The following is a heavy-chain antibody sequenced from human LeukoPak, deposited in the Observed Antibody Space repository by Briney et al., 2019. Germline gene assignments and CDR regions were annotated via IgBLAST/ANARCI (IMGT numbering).Heavy chain of an antibody. CDR1: GYTFTSYG. D-gene: IGHD6-13*01. J-gene: IGHJ4*01. Sequence: ASVKVSCKASGYTFTSYGISWVRQAPGQGLEWMGWISAYNGNTNYAQKLQGRVTMTTDTSTSTAYMELRSLRSDDTAVYYCARSPSSSWYSDPLNYWGQGTLVTVSS. V-gene: IGHV1-18*01. CDR3: ARSPSSSWYSDPLNY. CDR2: ISAYNGNT.